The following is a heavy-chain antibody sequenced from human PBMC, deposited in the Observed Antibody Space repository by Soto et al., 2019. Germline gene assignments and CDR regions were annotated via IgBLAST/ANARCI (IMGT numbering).Heavy chain of an antibody. J-gene: IGHJ4*02. D-gene: IGHD6-19*01. V-gene: IGHV4-39*01. CDR1: GGSISSSSYY. CDR2: IYYSGST. CDR3: ARQRIAVAGFDY. Sequence: PSETLSLTCTVSGGSISSSSYYWGWIRQPPGKGLEWIGSIYYSGSTYYNPSLKSRVTISVDTSKNQFSLKLSSVTAADTAVYYCARQRIAVAGFDYWGQGTLVTVSS.